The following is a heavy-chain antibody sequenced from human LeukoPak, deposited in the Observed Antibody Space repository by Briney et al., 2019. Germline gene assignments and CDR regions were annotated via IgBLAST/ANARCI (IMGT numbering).Heavy chain of an antibody. CDR1: GCTFTSYY. J-gene: IGHJ4*02. D-gene: IGHD6-19*01. CDR3: ARAGIAVAGTEY. CDR2: IIPSGGST. Sequence: ASVKVSCKASGCTFTSYYMHWVRQAPGQGLEWMGIIIPSGGSTSYAQKFQGRVTMTRDMSTSTVYMELSSLRSEDTAVYYCARAGIAVAGTEYWGQGTLVTVSS. V-gene: IGHV1-46*01.